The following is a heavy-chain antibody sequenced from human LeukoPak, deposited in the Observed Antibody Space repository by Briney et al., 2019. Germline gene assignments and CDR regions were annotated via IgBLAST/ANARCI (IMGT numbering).Heavy chain of an antibody. CDR2: INAGNGNT. CDR3: ARVPGIVVVTGPGGWFDP. J-gene: IGHJ5*02. D-gene: IGHD3-22*01. Sequence: GASVKVSCKASGYTFTAYTIHWVRQAPGQRLEWMGWINAGNGNTRSSQKFQGRVTITADESTSTAYMELSSLRSEDTAVYYCARVPGIVVVTGPGGWFDPWGQGTLVTVSS. CDR1: GYTFTAYT. V-gene: IGHV1-3*01.